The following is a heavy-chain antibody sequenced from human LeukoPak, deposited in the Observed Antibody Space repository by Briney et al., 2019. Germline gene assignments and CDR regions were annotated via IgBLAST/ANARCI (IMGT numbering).Heavy chain of an antibody. V-gene: IGHV3-21*01. CDR1: GFTFSSYS. J-gene: IGHJ4*02. CDR2: ITSSGTYI. Sequence: PGGSLRLSCAASGFTFSSYSMNWVRQAPGQGLEWVSCITSSGTYIFFADSLKGRFTISRDDAKNSLYLQMNSLRAEDTAVYYCARDLGSGWSIDYWGQGALVTVSS. D-gene: IGHD6-19*01. CDR3: ARDLGSGWSIDY.